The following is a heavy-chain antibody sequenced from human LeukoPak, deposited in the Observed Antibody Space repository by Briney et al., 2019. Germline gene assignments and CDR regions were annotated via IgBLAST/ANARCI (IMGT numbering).Heavy chain of an antibody. CDR2: IRGSGSST. CDR3: ASPSGTDH. V-gene: IGHV3-23*01. D-gene: IGHD1-1*01. J-gene: IGHJ4*02. CDR1: GFIFSSYS. Sequence: GGSLRLSCAASGFIFSSYSMSWVRQAPGKGLECVSVIRGSGSSTYYADSVKGRFTISRDNSKNTLYLQMNSLRVEDTAVYYCASPSGTDHWGQGTLVTVSS.